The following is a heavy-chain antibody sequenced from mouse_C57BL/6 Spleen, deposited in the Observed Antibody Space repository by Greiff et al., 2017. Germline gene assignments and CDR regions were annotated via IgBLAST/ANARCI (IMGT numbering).Heavy chain of an antibody. J-gene: IGHJ3*01. CDR2: IYPGDGDT. Sequence: QVQLQQSGPELVKPGASVKISCKASGYAFSSSWMNWVKQRPGKGLEWIGRIYPGDGDTNYNGKFKGKDTLTADKSSSTAYMQLSSLTSEDSAVYFCARGDLYYGNPWFAYWGQGTLVTVSA. CDR1: GYAFSSSW. V-gene: IGHV1-82*01. CDR3: ARGDLYYGNPWFAY. D-gene: IGHD2-1*01.